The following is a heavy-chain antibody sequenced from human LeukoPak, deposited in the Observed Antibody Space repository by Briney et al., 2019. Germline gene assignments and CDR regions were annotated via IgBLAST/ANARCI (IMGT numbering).Heavy chain of an antibody. V-gene: IGHV4-59*01. CDR1: GGSISSYY. D-gene: IGHD2-2*01. J-gene: IGHJ4*02. Sequence: PSETLSLTCTVSGGSISSYYWSWIRQPPGKGLEWIGYIYYSGSTNYNPSLKSRVTISVDTSKNQFSLKLSSVTAADTAVYYCARDGSREVPAATHFDYWGQGTLVTVSS. CDR2: IYYSGST. CDR3: ARDGSREVPAATHFDY.